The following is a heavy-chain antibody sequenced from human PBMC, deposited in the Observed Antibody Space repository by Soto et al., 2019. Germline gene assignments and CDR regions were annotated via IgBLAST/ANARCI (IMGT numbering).Heavy chain of an antibody. D-gene: IGHD2-8*02. CDR2: IYHGGST. V-gene: IGHV4-30-2*01. Sequence: PSETLSLTCAVSGGSISSGGYSWSWIRQPPGKSLEWIGYIYHGGSTYYNPSLESRVSISVDTSKNQFSLKLTSVTAADTAVYYCARDKITGLFDYWGQGTLVTVSS. CDR1: GGSISSGGYS. CDR3: ARDKITGLFDY. J-gene: IGHJ4*02.